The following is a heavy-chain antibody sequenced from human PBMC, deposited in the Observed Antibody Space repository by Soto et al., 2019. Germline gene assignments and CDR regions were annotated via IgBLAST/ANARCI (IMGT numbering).Heavy chain of an antibody. CDR2: INHSGST. CDR1: GGSFSGYY. CDR3: ARGIDYDQAFFTY. D-gene: IGHD3-22*01. V-gene: IGHV4-34*01. Sequence: SETLSLTCAVYGGSFSGYYWSWIRQPPGKGLEWIGEINHSGSTNYNPSLKSRVTISVDTSKNQFSLKLSSVTAADTAVYYCARGIDYDQAFFTYWGQGTLVTVSS. J-gene: IGHJ4*02.